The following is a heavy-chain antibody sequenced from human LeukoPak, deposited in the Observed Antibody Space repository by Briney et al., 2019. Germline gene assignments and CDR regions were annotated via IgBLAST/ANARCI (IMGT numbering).Heavy chain of an antibody. CDR3: ARDSKATADHPHY. CDR1: GFTFSSYS. V-gene: IGHV3-21*01. Sequence: GGSLRLSCAASGFTFSSYSMNWVRQAPGKGLEWVSSISSSSSYIYYADSVKGRFTISRDNAKNSLYLQMNSLRAEDTAVYYCARDSKATADHPHYWGQGTLVTVSS. CDR2: ISSSSSYI. D-gene: IGHD2-21*02. J-gene: IGHJ4*02.